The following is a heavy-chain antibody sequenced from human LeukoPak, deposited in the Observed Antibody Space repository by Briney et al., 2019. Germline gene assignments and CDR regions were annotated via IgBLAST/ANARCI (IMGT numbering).Heavy chain of an antibody. CDR1: GFTFSSYG. Sequence: PVGSLRLSCAASGFTFSSYGMSWVRQAPGKGLEWVSAISGSGGSTYYADSVKGRFTISRDNSKNTLYLQMNSLRAEDTAVYYCAKARVVTAITARGFDYWGQGTLVTVSS. CDR2: ISGSGGST. CDR3: AKARVVTAITARGFDY. V-gene: IGHV3-23*01. J-gene: IGHJ4*02. D-gene: IGHD2-21*02.